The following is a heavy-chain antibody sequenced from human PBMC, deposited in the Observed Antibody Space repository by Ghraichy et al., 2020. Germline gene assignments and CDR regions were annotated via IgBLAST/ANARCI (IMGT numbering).Heavy chain of an antibody. Sequence: GGSLRLSCAASGFTVSSNYLSWVRQAPGKGLEWVSVIYSGVNTYYADSVKGRFTISRDNSKNTLYLQMNSLRAEDTAVDYCARGHYSGSYQGDRYFDYWGQGTLVTVSS. D-gene: IGHD1-26*01. V-gene: IGHV3-66*01. CDR1: GFTVSSNY. CDR2: IYSGVNT. J-gene: IGHJ4*02. CDR3: ARGHYSGSYQGDRYFDY.